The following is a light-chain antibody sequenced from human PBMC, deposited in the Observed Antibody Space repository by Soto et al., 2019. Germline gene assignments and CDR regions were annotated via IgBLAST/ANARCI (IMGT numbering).Light chain of an antibody. V-gene: IGLV2-8*01. J-gene: IGLJ2*01. Sequence: YALTQPPSASGSPGQSVTISCTGTSSDVGGYDYVSWYQQYPGKAPKLIIYEVTKRPSGVPDRFSGSKSGNTASLTVSGLQAEDEADYYCTSYAGSNKIFGGGTKVTVL. CDR1: SSDVGGYDY. CDR2: EVT. CDR3: TSYAGSNKI.